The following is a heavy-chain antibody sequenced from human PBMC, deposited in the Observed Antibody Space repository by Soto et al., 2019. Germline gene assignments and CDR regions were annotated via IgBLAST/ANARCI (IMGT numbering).Heavy chain of an antibody. Sequence: EVQLLGSGGGLVQPGGSLRLSCAASGFTFSNYAMNWGRQAPGKGLEWVSSIGTGGDTNYADSVKGRFTISRDNSRDTLYLQMNSLRAEDTALYYCAKNYYFDNWGQGTLVTVSS. J-gene: IGHJ4*02. CDR3: AKNYYFDN. CDR2: IGTGGDT. V-gene: IGHV3-23*01. CDR1: GFTFSNYA.